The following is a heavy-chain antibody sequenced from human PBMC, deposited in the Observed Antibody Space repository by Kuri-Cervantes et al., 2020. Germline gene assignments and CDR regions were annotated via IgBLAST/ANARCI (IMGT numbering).Heavy chain of an antibody. CDR3: ARGSRYSSSWYDS. CDR2: IQQDGNEK. J-gene: IGHJ5*01. Sequence: GESLKISCAASGFTFSSYWMSWVRQAPGKGLEWVANIQQDGNEKYYVDSVKGRFTISRDNAKNSLYLQMNSLRAEDTAVYYCARGSRYSSSWYDSWGQGTLVTVSS. V-gene: IGHV3-7*01. CDR1: GFTFSSYW. D-gene: IGHD6-13*01.